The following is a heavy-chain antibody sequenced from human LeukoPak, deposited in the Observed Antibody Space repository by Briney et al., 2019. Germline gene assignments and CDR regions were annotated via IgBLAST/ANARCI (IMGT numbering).Heavy chain of an antibody. V-gene: IGHV3-23*01. CDR1: GFTFSTYA. Sequence: GGSLRLSCAASGFTFSTYAMSWVRQAPGKGLEWVSVISGVGGSTYYAGSVKGRFTISRDNSRNTLYLQMNSLRAEDTAVYYCAKDRMGYCSHGRCFFDAFDVWGQGTMVTVSS. D-gene: IGHD2-15*01. CDR3: AKDRMGYCSHGRCFFDAFDV. CDR2: ISGVGGST. J-gene: IGHJ3*01.